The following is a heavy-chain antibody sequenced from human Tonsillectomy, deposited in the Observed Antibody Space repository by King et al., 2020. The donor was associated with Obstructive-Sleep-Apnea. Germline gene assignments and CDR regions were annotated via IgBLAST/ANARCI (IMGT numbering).Heavy chain of an antibody. D-gene: IGHD2-15*01. CDR3: ARRDCSGGSCYIDY. CDR1: GYTFTSYA. V-gene: IGHV1-3*01. Sequence: VQLVQSGAEVKKPGASVKVSCKASGYTFTSYAMHWVRQAPGQRLEWMGWINAVNGNTKYSQKFQGRVTITRDTSASTAYMELSSLRSEDTAVYYCARRDCSGGSCYIDYWGQGTLVTVSS. CDR2: INAVNGNT. J-gene: IGHJ4*02.